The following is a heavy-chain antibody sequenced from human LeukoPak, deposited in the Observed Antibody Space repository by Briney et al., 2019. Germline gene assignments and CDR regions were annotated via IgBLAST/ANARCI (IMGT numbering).Heavy chain of an antibody. CDR3: AKDLYGSGWYNYFDP. CDR2: TSRDGSAE. V-gene: IGHV3-30*18. J-gene: IGHJ5*02. Sequence: PGGSLRLSCAASGFTFSDYGMHWVRQAPGKGLEWVAMTSRDGSAEYYADSVKGRFTISRDNSKNTLYLQMNSLRPEDTAVYHCAKDLYGSGWYNYFDPWGQGALVIVSS. CDR1: GFTFSDYG. D-gene: IGHD6-19*01.